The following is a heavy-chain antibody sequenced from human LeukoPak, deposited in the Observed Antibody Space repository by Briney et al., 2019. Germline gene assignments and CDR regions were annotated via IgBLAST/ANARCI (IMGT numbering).Heavy chain of an antibody. Sequence: ASVKVSCKASGYTFTDYYMHWVRQAPGQGLEWMGWINPNSGGTNYAQKFQGRVTMTRDTSISTAYMELSRLRSDDTAVYYCARDLWQQLVSGEDYWGQGTLVTVSS. D-gene: IGHD6-13*01. CDR1: GYTFTDYY. CDR2: INPNSGGT. CDR3: ARDLWQQLVSGEDY. J-gene: IGHJ4*02. V-gene: IGHV1-2*02.